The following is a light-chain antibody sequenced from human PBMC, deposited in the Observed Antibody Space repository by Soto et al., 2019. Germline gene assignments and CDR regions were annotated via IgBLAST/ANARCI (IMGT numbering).Light chain of an antibody. V-gene: IGKV3-11*01. J-gene: IGKJ4*01. CDR2: DAS. CDR3: QQRTNLPPT. Sequence: EIVLTQSPATLSLSPGERATLSCRASQSVSSYLAWYQQKPGQAPRLLIYDASNRATGIPARFSGSGSGTDFTLTISSLEPEDFAVYYCQQRTNLPPTFVVGTKLDI. CDR1: QSVSSY.